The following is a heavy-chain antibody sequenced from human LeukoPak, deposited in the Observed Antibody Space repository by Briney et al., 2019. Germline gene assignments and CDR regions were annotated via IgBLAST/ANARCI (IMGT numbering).Heavy chain of an antibody. Sequence: ASVKVSCKTSGYTFGGYYIQWVRQAPGQGLEWMGWINPNSGATKYAQKFQGRVTLTRDTSINTAFMELSSLNINDTAVYYCARLRDYSASWRGSASRYWGQGTLVTVSS. CDR2: INPNSGAT. D-gene: IGHD4-11*01. CDR3: ARLRDYSASWRGSASRY. J-gene: IGHJ4*02. CDR1: GYTFGGYY. V-gene: IGHV1-2*02.